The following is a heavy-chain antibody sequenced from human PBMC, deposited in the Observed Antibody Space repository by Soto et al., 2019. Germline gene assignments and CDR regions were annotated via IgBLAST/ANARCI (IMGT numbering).Heavy chain of an antibody. Sequence: GGSLRLSCAASGFTFSSYSMNWVRQAPGKGLEWVSYISSSSSTIYYADSVKGRFTISRDNAKNSLYLQMNSLRDEDTAVYYCARDPPWYDEDYFDYWGQGTLVTVSS. J-gene: IGHJ4*02. CDR3: ARDPPWYDEDYFDY. D-gene: IGHD2-15*01. CDR1: GFTFSSYS. CDR2: ISSSSSTI. V-gene: IGHV3-48*02.